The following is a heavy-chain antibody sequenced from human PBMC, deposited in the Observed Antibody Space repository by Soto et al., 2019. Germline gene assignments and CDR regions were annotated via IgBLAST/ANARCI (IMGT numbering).Heavy chain of an antibody. Sequence: GGSLRLSCEASVFTVSGLSMNWVRQVPGKGLEWVASISSGSSDTWYADSVKGRFIISRDNAQNSLFLQMNTLRPEDTAMYYCARVAYWGPGTQVTASS. J-gene: IGHJ4*02. CDR3: ARVAY. CDR2: ISSGSSDT. V-gene: IGHV3-21*01. CDR1: VFTVSGLS.